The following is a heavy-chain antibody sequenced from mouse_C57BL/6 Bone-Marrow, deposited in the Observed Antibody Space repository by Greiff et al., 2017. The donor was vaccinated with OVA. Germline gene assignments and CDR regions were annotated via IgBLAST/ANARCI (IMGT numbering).Heavy chain of an antibody. CDR1: GYSITSDY. CDR2: ISYSGST. D-gene: IGHD2-1*01. J-gene: IGHJ4*01. Sequence: EVKLEESGPGLAKPSQTLSLTCSVTGYSITSDYWNWIRKFPGNKLEYMGYISYSGSTYYNPSLKSRISITRDTSKNQYYLQLNSVTTEDTATYYCARSIYYGNYWYAMDYWGQGTSVTVSS. V-gene: IGHV3-8*01. CDR3: ARSIYYGNYWYAMDY.